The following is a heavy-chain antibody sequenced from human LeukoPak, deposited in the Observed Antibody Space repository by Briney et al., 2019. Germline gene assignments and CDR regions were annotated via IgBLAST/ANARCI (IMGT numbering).Heavy chain of an antibody. CDR2: ISAGGGTP. CDR1: GFTFSNYA. Sequence: GXSLLLSCAASGFTFSNYAMTWVRQAPGKGLEWVSGISAGGGTPYFADSVQGGFTISRDNSKNTLYLQMNNLRADDTAVYYCAKLMLRYTYGSADYWGQGTLVTVSS. V-gene: IGHV3-23*01. J-gene: IGHJ4*02. CDR3: AKLMLRYTYGSADY. D-gene: IGHD5-18*01.